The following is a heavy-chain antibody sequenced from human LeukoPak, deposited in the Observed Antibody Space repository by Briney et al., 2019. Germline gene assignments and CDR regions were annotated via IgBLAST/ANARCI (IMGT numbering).Heavy chain of an antibody. V-gene: IGHV1-2*02. Sequence: GASVKVSCKASGYTFTGYYMHWVRQAPGQGLEWMGWINPNSAGTNYAQKFQGRVTMTRDTSISTAYMELSRLRSDDTAVYYCARGDNYYDSSGYYFSWFDPWGQGTLVTVSS. CDR1: GYTFTGYY. CDR2: INPNSAGT. D-gene: IGHD3-22*01. J-gene: IGHJ5*02. CDR3: ARGDNYYDSSGYYFSWFDP.